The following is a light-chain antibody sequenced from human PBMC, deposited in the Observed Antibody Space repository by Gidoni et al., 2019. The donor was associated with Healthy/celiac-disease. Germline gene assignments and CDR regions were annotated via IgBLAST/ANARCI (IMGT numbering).Light chain of an antibody. CDR2: GSS. CDR1: QSVSSSY. V-gene: IGKV3-20*01. J-gene: IGKJ2*01. CDR3: QQYGSSPPMYT. Sequence: EIVLTQSTGNLSLSPGERATLSCRASQSVSSSYLAWYQQKPGQAPRLLIYGSSSRATGIPDRFSGSGSGTDFTLTISRLEPEDFAVYYCQQYGSSPPMYTFGQGTKLEIK.